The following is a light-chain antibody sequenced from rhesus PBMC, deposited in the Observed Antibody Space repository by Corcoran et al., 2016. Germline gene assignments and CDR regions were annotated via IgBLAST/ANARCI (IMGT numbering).Light chain of an antibody. V-gene: IGKV1S9*01. CDR2: KTS. J-gene: IGKJ2*01. Sequence: DIQMTQSPSSLSASVGDRVTITCQASQSVSNYLNWYQQKPGKTPKVLISKTSSLQSGIPSRFSGSGSGTDFTLTISSLQPEDFATYYCQQSYTYPHSFGQGTKVEIK. CDR1: QSVSNY. CDR3: QQSYTYPHS.